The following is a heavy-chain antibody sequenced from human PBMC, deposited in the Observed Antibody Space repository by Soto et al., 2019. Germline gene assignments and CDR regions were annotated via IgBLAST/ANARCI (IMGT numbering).Heavy chain of an antibody. J-gene: IGHJ4*02. V-gene: IGHV3-66*01. Sequence: GGSLRLSCAASGFTVSSDYMTWVRQAPGKGLEWVSIIYSGGSTYYADSVKGRFTISRDSSRNTLFLQMNSLRVEDTAVYYCKRVRRGYNYVTGDHWGQGTLVTASS. D-gene: IGHD5-18*01. CDR3: KRVRRGYNYVTGDH. CDR1: GFTVSSDY. CDR2: IYSGGST.